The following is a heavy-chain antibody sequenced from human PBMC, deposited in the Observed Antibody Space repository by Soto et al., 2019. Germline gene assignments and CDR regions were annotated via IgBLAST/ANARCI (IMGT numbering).Heavy chain of an antibody. Sequence: GGSLRLSCAASGFTVSSKHMSWVRQAPGKGLEWVSLIYSGGSTYYADSVKGRFTFSRDNSQNTLYLQMNSLSAEDTAVYYCAGPGEQHRYWGQGTLVTVSS. CDR2: IYSGGST. CDR1: GFTVSSKH. V-gene: IGHV3-66*01. CDR3: AGPGEQHRY. D-gene: IGHD3-16*01. J-gene: IGHJ4*02.